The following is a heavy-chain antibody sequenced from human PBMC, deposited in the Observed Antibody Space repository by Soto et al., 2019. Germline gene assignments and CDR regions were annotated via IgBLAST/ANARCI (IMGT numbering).Heavy chain of an antibody. CDR2: IYTSGST. CDR3: ATGQCSGCHFDY. V-gene: IGHV4-4*07. D-gene: IGHD3-10*02. Sequence: SETLSLTCTVSGGSISSYYWSWIRQPAGKGLEWIGRIYTSGSTNYNPSLKSRVTMSVDTSKNQFSLKLSSVTAADTAVYYCATGQCSGCHFDYWGQGTLVTVSS. CDR1: GGSISSYY. J-gene: IGHJ4*02.